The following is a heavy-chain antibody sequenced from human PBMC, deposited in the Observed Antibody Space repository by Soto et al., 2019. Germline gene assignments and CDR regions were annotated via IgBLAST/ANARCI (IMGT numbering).Heavy chain of an antibody. V-gene: IGHV3-23*01. CDR1: GFTFNTYA. D-gene: IGHD3-3*01. Sequence: PGGSLRLSCAASGFTFNTYAMTWVRQAPGKGLEWVSIISSSGDGTYYVDPVKGRFTISRDNSKNTVFLQMNSLRAEDTAVYYCAITGAGYYIVWGQGTPVTVSS. CDR3: AITGAGYYIV. CDR2: ISSSGDGT. J-gene: IGHJ4*02.